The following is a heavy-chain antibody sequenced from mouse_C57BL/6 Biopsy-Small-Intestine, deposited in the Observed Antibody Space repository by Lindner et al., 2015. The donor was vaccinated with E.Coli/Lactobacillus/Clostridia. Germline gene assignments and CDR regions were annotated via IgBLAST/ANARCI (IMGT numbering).Heavy chain of an antibody. CDR2: IYPGDGDT. D-gene: IGHD2-14*01. Sequence: VQLQESGPELVKPGASVKISCKASGYAFSNSWMNWVKQRPGKGLEWIGRIYPGDGDTNYNGKFRGKATLTADKSSSTAYMQLSSLTSEDSAVYFCARGTRLDYWGQDTTLTVSS. V-gene: IGHV1-82*01. CDR1: GYAFSNSW. CDR3: ARGTRLDY. J-gene: IGHJ2*01.